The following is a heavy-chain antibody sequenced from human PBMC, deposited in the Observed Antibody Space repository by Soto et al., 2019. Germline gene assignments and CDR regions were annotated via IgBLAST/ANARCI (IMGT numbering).Heavy chain of an antibody. CDR1: GFTVSSNY. CDR3: AREDFDSSDSYGMDV. V-gene: IGHV3-53*01. D-gene: IGHD3-22*01. J-gene: IGHJ6*02. Sequence: GGSLRLSCAASGFTVSSNYMSWVRQAPGKGLEWVSVIYSGGSTYYADSVKGRFTISRDNSKNTLYLQMNSLRAEDTAVYYCAREDFDSSDSYGMDVWGQGTTVTVSS. CDR2: IYSGGST.